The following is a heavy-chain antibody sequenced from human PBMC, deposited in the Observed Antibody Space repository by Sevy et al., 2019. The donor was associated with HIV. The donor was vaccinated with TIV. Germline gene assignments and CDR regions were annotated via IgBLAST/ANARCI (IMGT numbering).Heavy chain of an antibody. J-gene: IGHJ4*02. V-gene: IGHV3-48*02. CDR1: GFTFHTYW. CDR3: ARPGSGWFEFDS. CDR2: IGSTGPTI. D-gene: IGHD6-19*01. Sequence: GGSLRLSCAASGFTFHTYWMQWVRQAPGKGLEWVSNIGSTGPTIYYADSVKGRFTISRDNAKNSLYLQMNSLREEDTAVYYCARPGSGWFEFDSWGQGTLVTVSS.